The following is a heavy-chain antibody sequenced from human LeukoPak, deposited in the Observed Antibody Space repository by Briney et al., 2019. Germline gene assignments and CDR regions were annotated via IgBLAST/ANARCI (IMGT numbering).Heavy chain of an antibody. J-gene: IGHJ4*02. Sequence: GGSLRVSCAASGFKFDDYAMHRVRQAPGKGLEWVSGISWRGARLGYADSVKGRFTISRDNAKNSLYLQMNSLRAEDMALYYCAKDTSPYFDDYHRPHQLLDSWGQGTLVTVSS. V-gene: IGHV3-9*03. CDR2: ISWRGARL. D-gene: IGHD3-9*01. CDR1: GFKFDDYA. CDR3: AKDTSPYFDDYHRPHQLLDS.